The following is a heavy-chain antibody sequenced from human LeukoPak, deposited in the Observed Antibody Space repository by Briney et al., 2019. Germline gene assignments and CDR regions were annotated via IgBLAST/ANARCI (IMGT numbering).Heavy chain of an antibody. V-gene: IGHV3-9*01. Sequence: GGSLRLSCAASGFTFDDYAMHWVRQAPGKGLEWVSGISWNSGSIGYADSVKGRFTISRDNAKNSLYLQMNSLRVEDTAVYYCARVWELGFDGFDIWGQGTMVTVSS. CDR3: ARVWELGFDGFDI. J-gene: IGHJ3*02. D-gene: IGHD3-16*01. CDR1: GFTFDDYA. CDR2: ISWNSGSI.